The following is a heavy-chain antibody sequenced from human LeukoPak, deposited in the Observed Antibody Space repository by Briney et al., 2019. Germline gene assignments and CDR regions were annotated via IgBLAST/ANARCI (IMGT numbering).Heavy chain of an antibody. D-gene: IGHD2-15*01. V-gene: IGHV4-31*03. CDR2: IYYSGST. J-gene: IGHJ4*02. Sequence: SETLSLTCTVSGGSIGSADYYWTWIRQHPGTGLEWIGYIYYSGSTYYNLSLKSRVIISLDSSKNQFSLKLTSVTAADTAIYYCARKAATNYYFDYWGQGSLVTVSS. CDR3: ARKAATNYYFDY. CDR1: GGSIGSADYY.